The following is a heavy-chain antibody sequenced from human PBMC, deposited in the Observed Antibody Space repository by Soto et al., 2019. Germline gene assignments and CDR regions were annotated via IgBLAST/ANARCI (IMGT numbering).Heavy chain of an antibody. D-gene: IGHD3-10*01. CDR2: ISSSSSYI. CDR3: VSEASDYGAIYYFDY. V-gene: IGHV3-21*01. J-gene: IGHJ4*02. Sequence: EVQLVESGGGLLKPGGSLRLTCAASGFTFSSYSMNWVRQAPGKALEWVSYISSSSSYIYYADSVKGRFTISRDNAKNSLYLQMNSLRAEDTAVYYCVSEASDYGAIYYFDYWGQGTLVTVSS. CDR1: GFTFSSYS.